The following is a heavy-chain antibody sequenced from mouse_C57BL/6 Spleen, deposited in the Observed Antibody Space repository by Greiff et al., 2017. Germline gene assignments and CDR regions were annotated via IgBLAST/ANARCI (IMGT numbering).Heavy chain of an antibody. CDR1: GYTFTSYW. Sequence: QVQLQQPGAELVKPGASVKMSCKASGYTFTSYWITWVKQRPGQGLEWIGDIYPGSGSTNYNEKFKSKATLTVDTSSSTAYMQLSSLTSEDSAVYYCARLRGYYENYYAMDYWGQGTSVTVSS. D-gene: IGHD2-3*01. V-gene: IGHV1-55*01. CDR3: ARLRGYYENYYAMDY. CDR2: IYPGSGST. J-gene: IGHJ4*01.